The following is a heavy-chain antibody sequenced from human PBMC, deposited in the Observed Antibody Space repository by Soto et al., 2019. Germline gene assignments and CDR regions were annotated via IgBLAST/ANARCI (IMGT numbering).Heavy chain of an antibody. V-gene: IGHV2-5*02. CDR1: GISLSTSGVG. CDR3: AHRPVLWSGYDFGGVFFYH. D-gene: IGHD5-12*01. J-gene: IGHJ4*02. CDR2: IYWDDDK. Sequence: QITLKESGPTLVKPTQTLTLTCTFSGISLSTSGVGVGWIRQPPGKALEWLALIYWDDDKRYKPSLKSRLTLIIDISKNQVGPTKTSMEPVDTATYYSAHRPVLWSGYDFGGVFFYHWGQVTLVTLAA.